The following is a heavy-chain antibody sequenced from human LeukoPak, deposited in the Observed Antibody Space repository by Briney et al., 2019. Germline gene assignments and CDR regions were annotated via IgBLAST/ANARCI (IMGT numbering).Heavy chain of an antibody. D-gene: IGHD4-17*01. V-gene: IGHV4-39*01. Sequence: PSETLSLTCTVSGGSISSSSYYWGWIRQPPGKGLEWIGSIYYSGSTYYNPSLKSRVTISVDTSKNQFSLKLSSVTAADTAVYYCASIKRDYGDPTTFDYWGQGTLVTVPS. J-gene: IGHJ4*02. CDR2: IYYSGST. CDR1: GGSISSSSYY. CDR3: ASIKRDYGDPTTFDY.